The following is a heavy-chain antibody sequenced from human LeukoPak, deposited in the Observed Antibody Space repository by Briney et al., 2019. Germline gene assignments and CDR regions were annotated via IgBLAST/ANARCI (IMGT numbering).Heavy chain of an antibody. CDR1: GLTFSSNS. V-gene: IGHV3-48*04. D-gene: IGHD3-10*02. J-gene: IGHJ6*04. CDR2: ISSSGSTI. Sequence: GGSLRLSCAASGLTFSSNSMSWVRQAPGKGLEWASYISSSGSTIYYADSVKGRFTISRDNAKNSLYLQMNSLRAEDTAVYYCAELGITMIGGVWGKGTTVTISS. CDR3: AELGITMIGGV.